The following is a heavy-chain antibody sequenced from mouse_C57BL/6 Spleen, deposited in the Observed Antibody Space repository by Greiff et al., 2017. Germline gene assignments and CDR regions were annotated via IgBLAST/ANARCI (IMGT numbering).Heavy chain of an antibody. J-gene: IGHJ3*01. Sequence: DVQLVESGGGLVKPGGSLKLSCAASGFTFSDYGMHWVRQAPEKGLEWVAYISSGSSTIYYADTVKGRFTISRDNAKNTLFLQMTSLRSEDTAMYYCASPYYSNYGWFAYWGQGTLVTVSA. CDR3: ASPYYSNYGWFAY. V-gene: IGHV5-17*01. CDR1: GFTFSDYG. D-gene: IGHD2-5*01. CDR2: ISSGSSTI.